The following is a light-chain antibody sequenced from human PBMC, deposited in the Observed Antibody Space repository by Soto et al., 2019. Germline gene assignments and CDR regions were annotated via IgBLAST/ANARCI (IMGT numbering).Light chain of an antibody. CDR2: YDD. V-gene: IGLV1-36*01. Sequence: QSVLTQPPSVSEAPRPRVTSSCCGSSSNIGNKAVNWYQQLPGKAPKLLIYYDDLLPSGVSERFSGSKSGTSASLAISGLQSEDEADYYCAAWDDSLNGPVFGGGTKLTV. CDR1: SSNIGNKA. J-gene: IGLJ2*01. CDR3: AAWDDSLNGPV.